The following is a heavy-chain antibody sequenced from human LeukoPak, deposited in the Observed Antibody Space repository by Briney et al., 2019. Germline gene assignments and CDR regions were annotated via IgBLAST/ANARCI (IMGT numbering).Heavy chain of an antibody. J-gene: IGHJ4*02. D-gene: IGHD2-15*01. Sequence: SETLSLTCTVSGGSISSSTYYWGWIRQPPGKGLEWIGTIYYSGSTYYNPSLQSRVTISVDTSKNQFSLKLSSVTAADTAVYYCARDSRLTYCSGGSCYNWGQGTLVTVSS. CDR2: IYYSGST. CDR3: ARDSRLTYCSGGSCYN. V-gene: IGHV4-39*07. CDR1: GGSISSSTYY.